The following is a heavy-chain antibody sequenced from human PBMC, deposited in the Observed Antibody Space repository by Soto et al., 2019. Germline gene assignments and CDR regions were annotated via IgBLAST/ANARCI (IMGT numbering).Heavy chain of an antibody. CDR3: ASGTATYDFWSGYYRGYFDY. V-gene: IGHV4-59*01. D-gene: IGHD3-3*01. Sequence: PSDTLSLTWAVYGGSFTGYYWSWIRQPPGKGLEWIGYIYYSGSTNYNPSLKSRVTMSIDTSKNQFSLKLSSVTAADTAVYYCASGTATYDFWSGYYRGYFDYWGRGALVTVSS. CDR2: IYYSGST. J-gene: IGHJ4*02. CDR1: GGSFTGYY.